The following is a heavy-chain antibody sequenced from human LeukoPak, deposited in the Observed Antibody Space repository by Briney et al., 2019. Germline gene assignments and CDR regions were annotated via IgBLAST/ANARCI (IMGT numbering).Heavy chain of an antibody. CDR1: GFTFSAYW. D-gene: IGHD5-12*01. CDR3: AKEGAGYGYDY. J-gene: IGHJ4*02. Sequence: GGSLRLSCAASGFTFSAYWMHWVRQTPGKGLVWVSRIKNDGSSTGYADSVKGRFTISRDNAKNTLYLQMNSLGAEDTATYYCAKEGAGYGYDYWGQGTLVTVSS. V-gene: IGHV3-74*01. CDR2: IKNDGSST.